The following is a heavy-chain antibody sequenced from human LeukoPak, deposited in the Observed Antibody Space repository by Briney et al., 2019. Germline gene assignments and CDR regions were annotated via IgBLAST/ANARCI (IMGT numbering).Heavy chain of an antibody. CDR3: AAFITTKLDY. V-gene: IGHV3-30*03. Sequence: GGSLRLSCAASGFTFSSYAMSWVRQAPGKGLEWVAVASSDEINQYYADSVKGRFIISRDNSRNTLNLQMNNLRTEDTAFYYCAAFITTKLDYWGQGILVTVSS. CDR2: ASSDEINQ. CDR1: GFTFSSYA. J-gene: IGHJ4*02. D-gene: IGHD3-22*01.